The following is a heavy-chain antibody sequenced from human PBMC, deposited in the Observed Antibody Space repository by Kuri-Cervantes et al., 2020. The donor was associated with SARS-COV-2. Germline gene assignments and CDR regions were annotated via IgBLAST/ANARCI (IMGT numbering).Heavy chain of an antibody. V-gene: IGHV7-4-1*02. J-gene: IGHJ4*02. D-gene: IGHD6-13*01. CDR3: TRGYRASGYNSEGDY. CDR1: GYTFTSYY. CDR2: INTKTGNP. Sequence: ASVKVSCKASGYTFTSYYMNWVRQAPGQGLEWMGWINTKTGNPTYAQGFTGRFVFSLDTSVSTAYLQISSLKAEYTALYYCTRGYRASGYNSEGDYWGQGSLVTVSS.